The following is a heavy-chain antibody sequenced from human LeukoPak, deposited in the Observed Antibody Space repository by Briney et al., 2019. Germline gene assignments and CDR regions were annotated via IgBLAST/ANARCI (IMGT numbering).Heavy chain of an antibody. Sequence: GGSLRLSCAASGFTFSSYWMSWVRQAPGKGLEWVANIKQDGSEKYYADSVKGRFTISRDNSKNTLYLQMNSLRAEDTAVYYCANKYSSSWYGYFDYWGQGTLVTVSS. J-gene: IGHJ4*02. CDR1: GFTFSSYW. CDR3: ANKYSSSWYGYFDY. CDR2: IKQDGSEK. D-gene: IGHD6-13*01. V-gene: IGHV3-7*01.